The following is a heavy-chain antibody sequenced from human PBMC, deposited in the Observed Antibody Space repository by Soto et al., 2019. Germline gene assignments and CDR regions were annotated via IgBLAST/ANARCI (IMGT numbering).Heavy chain of an antibody. CDR2: ISGSGGST. CDR3: AEALSLRYGTNQLDY. J-gene: IGHJ4*02. D-gene: IGHD4-17*01. V-gene: IGHV3-23*01. Sequence: GGSLRLSCAASGFTFSSYAMSWVRQAPGKGLEWVSAISGSGGSTYYADSVKGRFTISRDNSKNTLYLQMNSLRAEDTAVYYCAEALSLRYGTNQLDYWGQGTLVTVSS. CDR1: GFTFSSYA.